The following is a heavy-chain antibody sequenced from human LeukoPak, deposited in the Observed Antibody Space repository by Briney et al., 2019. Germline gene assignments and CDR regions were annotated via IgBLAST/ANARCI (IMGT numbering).Heavy chain of an antibody. CDR3: ARSIVGVRKRNDY. D-gene: IGHD1-26*01. J-gene: IGHJ4*02. CDR1: GYTFSSYD. Sequence: ASVKVSCKASGYTFSSYDIIWVRQASGQGRAWMGWMNPNSGHTGYAQKFQGRVTMTRSTSISTAYMELTSLTSEDSAVYYCARSIVGVRKRNDYWGQRTLVTVSS. V-gene: IGHV1-8*01. CDR2: MNPNSGHT.